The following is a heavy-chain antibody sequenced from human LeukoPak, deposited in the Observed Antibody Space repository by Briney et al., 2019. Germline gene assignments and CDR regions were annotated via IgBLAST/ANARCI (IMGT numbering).Heavy chain of an antibody. J-gene: IGHJ5*02. CDR3: AKASRPTVSWFDA. CDR2: ITGSGGST. D-gene: IGHD4-11*01. Sequence: AGGSLRLSCAASGFTFSSYTMSWVRQAPGTGLERVSAITGSGGSTYYVDSVKGRFTISRDNSKNTMYLQMNSLRAEDTAVYYCAKASRPTVSWFDAWGQGTLVTVSS. V-gene: IGHV3-23*01. CDR1: GFTFSSYT.